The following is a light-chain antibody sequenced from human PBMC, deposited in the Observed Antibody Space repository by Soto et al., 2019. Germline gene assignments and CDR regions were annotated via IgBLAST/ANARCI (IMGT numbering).Light chain of an antibody. J-gene: IGKJ2*01. CDR1: QSISRN. CDR2: GVS. Sequence: EIVMTQSPGTLSVSPGERATLSCRASQSISRNLAWYQQRPGRAPRLLIYGVSTRASGIPARFSGSVSETEFTLSISSLQSEDFAVYYCQQYHNWPPYTFGQGTKLEI. CDR3: QQYHNWPPYT. V-gene: IGKV3-15*01.